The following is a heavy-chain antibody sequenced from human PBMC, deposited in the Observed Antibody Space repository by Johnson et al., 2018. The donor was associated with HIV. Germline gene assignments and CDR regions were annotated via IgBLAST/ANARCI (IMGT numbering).Heavy chain of an antibody. Sequence: VKLLESGGGLVQPGRSLRLSCAASGFTFSSYGMHWVRQAPGKGLEWVAVISYDGSYKYFADSVKGRFTISRDNSKNTLYLQMNSLRPEDTAVYYCASGGHYDLNAFDIWGQGTMVTVSS. J-gene: IGHJ3*02. V-gene: IGHV3-30*19. CDR2: ISYDGSYK. D-gene: IGHD3-16*01. CDR3: ASGGHYDLNAFDI. CDR1: GFTFSSYG.